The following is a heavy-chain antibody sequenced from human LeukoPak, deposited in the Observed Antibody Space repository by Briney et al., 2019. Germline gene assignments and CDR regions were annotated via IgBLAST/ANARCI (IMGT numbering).Heavy chain of an antibody. CDR2: ISWNSGSI. V-gene: IGHV3-9*01. D-gene: IGHD3-3*01. CDR3: VVGHTQSKDYDFWSSYFDY. J-gene: IGHJ4*02. Sequence: GGSLRLSCAASGFTFDDYAMHWVRQAPGKGLEWVSGISWNSGSIGYADSVKGRFTISRDNAKNSLYLQMNSLRAEDTALYYCVVGHTQSKDYDFWSSYFDYWGQGTLVTVSS. CDR1: GFTFDDYA.